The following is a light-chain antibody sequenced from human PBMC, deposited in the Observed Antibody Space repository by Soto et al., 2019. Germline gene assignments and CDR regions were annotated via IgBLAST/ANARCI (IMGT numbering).Light chain of an antibody. CDR3: QQYNNWPAIT. J-gene: IGKJ5*01. CDR1: RNVLYSSNNKNY. Sequence: DIGMTQSPDSLAVSLGEMASINCKCSRNVLYSSNNKNYLAWYQHKPGQTPKLLIXWASTRESGVPDRFSGSGSGTDFTLTISSLQYEDFAVYYCQQYNNWPAITFGQGTRLEIK. V-gene: IGKV4-1*01. CDR2: WAS.